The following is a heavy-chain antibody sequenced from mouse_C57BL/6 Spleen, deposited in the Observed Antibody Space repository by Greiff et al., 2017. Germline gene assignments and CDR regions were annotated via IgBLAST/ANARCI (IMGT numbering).Heavy chain of an antibody. D-gene: IGHD2-4*01. CDR3: ARHPIMITYYFDY. CDR2: ISSGGSYT. CDR1: GFTFSSYG. V-gene: IGHV5-6*02. Sequence: EVKLVESGGDLVKPGGSLKLSCAASGFTFSSYGMSWVRQTPDKRLEWVATISSGGSYTYYPDSVKGRFTISRDNAKNTLYLQMSSLKSEDTAMYYCARHPIMITYYFDYWGKGTTLTVSS. J-gene: IGHJ2*01.